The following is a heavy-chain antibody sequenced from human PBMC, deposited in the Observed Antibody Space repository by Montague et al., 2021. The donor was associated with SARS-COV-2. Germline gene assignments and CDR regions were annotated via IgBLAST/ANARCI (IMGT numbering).Heavy chain of an antibody. Sequence: CAISGDSVSSNSATWNWIRQSPSRGLEWLGRTYYRSMWKSDYARFVKSRIAINPDTSKNQFSLQLSSVTPEDTALYYCVRGIEAAGSYDYWGQGTLVTVSS. CDR1: GDSVSSNSAT. CDR2: TYYRSMWKS. D-gene: IGHD6-13*01. V-gene: IGHV6-1*01. J-gene: IGHJ4*02. CDR3: VRGIEAAGSYDY.